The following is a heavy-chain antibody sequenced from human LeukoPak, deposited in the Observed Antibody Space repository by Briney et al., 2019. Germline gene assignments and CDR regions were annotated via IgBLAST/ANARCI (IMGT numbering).Heavy chain of an antibody. Sequence: SETLSLTCTVSGGSISSYYWSWIRQPPGKGLEWIGYIYYSGSTNYNPSLKSRVTISVDTSKNQFSLKLRSVTAADTAVYYCARDPLWFREPYWGQGTLVTVSS. D-gene: IGHD3-10*01. J-gene: IGHJ4*02. CDR1: GGSISSYY. V-gene: IGHV4-59*01. CDR2: IYYSGST. CDR3: ARDPLWFREPY.